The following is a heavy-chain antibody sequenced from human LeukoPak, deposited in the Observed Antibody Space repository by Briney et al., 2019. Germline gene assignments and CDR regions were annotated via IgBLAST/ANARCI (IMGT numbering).Heavy chain of an antibody. D-gene: IGHD2-2*02. V-gene: IGHV1-18*01. Sequence: GASVRVSCKASGYTFTIYGISWVRQAPGEGGGWVGWISAYNGTTYYSQKLQRTLTMTTHTSTSTAYMHLRSLRSDDTAVYYCSIGLWYCSSTSCYTGYFDYWGQGTLVTVSS. CDR1: GYTFTIYG. J-gene: IGHJ4*02. CDR2: ISAYNGTT. CDR3: SIGLWYCSSTSCYTGYFDY.